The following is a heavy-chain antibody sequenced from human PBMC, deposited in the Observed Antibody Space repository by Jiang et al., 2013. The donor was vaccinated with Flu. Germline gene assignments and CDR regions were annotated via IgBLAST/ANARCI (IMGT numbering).Heavy chain of an antibody. Sequence: GAEVKKPGSSVKVSCKASGYTFTSYDINWVRQATGQGLEWMGWMNPNSGNTGYAQKFQGRVTMTRNTSISTAYMELSSLRSEDTAVYYCARGGYCSSTSCYAPYYDFDYWAREPWSPSPQ. D-gene: IGHD2-2*01. CDR1: GYTFTSYD. CDR3: ARGGYCSSTSCYAPYYDFDY. V-gene: IGHV1-8*01. CDR2: MNPNSGNT. J-gene: IGHJ4*02.